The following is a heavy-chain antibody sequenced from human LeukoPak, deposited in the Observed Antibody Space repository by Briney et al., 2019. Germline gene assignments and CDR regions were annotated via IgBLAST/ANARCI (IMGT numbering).Heavy chain of an antibody. V-gene: IGHV4-4*07. CDR1: GGSISYYY. CDR2: LYTSGST. D-gene: IGHD4-17*01. J-gene: IGHJ4*02. Sequence: SETLSLTCFVTGGSISYYYWSWIRQPAGKGLEWIGRLYTSGSTDYNPSLKSRVTMSVDTSKNQFSLKLRSVTAADTAVYYCARGTVTTLFDYWGQGTLVTVSS. CDR3: ARGTVTTLFDY.